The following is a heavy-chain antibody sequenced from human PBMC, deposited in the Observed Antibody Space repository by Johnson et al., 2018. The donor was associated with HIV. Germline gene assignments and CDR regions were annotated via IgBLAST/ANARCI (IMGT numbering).Heavy chain of an antibody. CDR3: AKDDGYQLVPGAFDI. J-gene: IGHJ3*02. V-gene: IGHV3-30*02. CDR1: GFTFSSYG. CDR2: IRYDGSNK. Sequence: QVQLVESGGGVVQPGGSLRLSCAASGFTFSSYGMHWVRQAPGKGLEWEAFIRYDGSNKYYADSVKGRFTISRDNSKNTLYLQKNSLRAEDTAVYYCAKDDGYQLVPGAFDIWGQGTMVTVSS. D-gene: IGHD6-13*01.